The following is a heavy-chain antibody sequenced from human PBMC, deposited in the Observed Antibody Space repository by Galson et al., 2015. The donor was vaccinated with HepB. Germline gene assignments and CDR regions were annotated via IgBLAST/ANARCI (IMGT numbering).Heavy chain of an antibody. D-gene: IGHD3-3*01. CDR3: ARGKIFGSDAYYTFYFDQ. V-gene: IGHV4-30-2*05. CDR2: IYHGGST. Sequence: TLSLTCAVSGGSINSDGYSWSWIRQPPGKALEWIGYIYHGGSTYYNPSLKSRLSMSVDKSKTQFSLKLNSVTASDTAMYYCARGKIFGSDAYYTFYFDQWGQGTLVTVSS. J-gene: IGHJ4*02. CDR1: GGSINSDGYS.